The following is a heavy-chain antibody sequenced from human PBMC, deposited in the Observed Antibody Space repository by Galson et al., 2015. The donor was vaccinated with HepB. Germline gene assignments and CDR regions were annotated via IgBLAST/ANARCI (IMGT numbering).Heavy chain of an antibody. V-gene: IGHV3-23*01. J-gene: IGHJ5*02. CDR1: GFTFSSYA. CDR3: AKDFVAGGYDYVWGSYRRGLFDP. Sequence: SLRLSCAASGFTFSSYAMSWVRQAPGKGLEWVSAISGSGGSTYYADSVKGRFTISRDNSKNTPYLQMNSLRAEDTAVYYCAKDFVAGGYDYVWGSYRRGLFDPWGQGTLVTVSS. D-gene: IGHD3-16*02. CDR2: ISGSGGST.